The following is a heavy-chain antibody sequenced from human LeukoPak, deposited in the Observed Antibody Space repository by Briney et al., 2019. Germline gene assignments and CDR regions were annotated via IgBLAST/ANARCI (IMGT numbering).Heavy chain of an antibody. CDR1: GFIFSSYS. Sequence: GGSLRLSCVASGFIFSSYSMNWVRQAPGKGLEWVSYISSSSGTISYADSVKGRFTISRDNAENSLYLQMNSLRAEDTAVYYCARGQGSDYWGQGTLVTVSS. V-gene: IGHV3-48*01. CDR2: ISSSSGTI. CDR3: ARGQGSDY. J-gene: IGHJ4*02. D-gene: IGHD6-6*01.